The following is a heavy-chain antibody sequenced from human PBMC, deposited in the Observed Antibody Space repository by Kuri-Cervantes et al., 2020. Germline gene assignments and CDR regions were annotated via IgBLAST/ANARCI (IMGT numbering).Heavy chain of an antibody. CDR2: INHSGSA. CDR1: GYSISSGYY. V-gene: IGHV4-34*01. Sequence: GSLRLSCAVSGYSISSGYYWSWIRQPPGKGLEWIGEINHSGSANYNPSLKSRVTILVDTSKNQFSLKLSSVTAADTAVYYCARAYDDSGYRMQYFQHWGQGTLVTVSS. J-gene: IGHJ1*01. CDR3: ARAYDDSGYRMQYFQH. D-gene: IGHD3-22*01.